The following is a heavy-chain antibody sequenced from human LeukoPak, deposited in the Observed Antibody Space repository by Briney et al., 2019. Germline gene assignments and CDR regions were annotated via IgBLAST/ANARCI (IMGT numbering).Heavy chain of an antibody. V-gene: IGHV3-30*18. D-gene: IGHD2-15*01. J-gene: IGHJ4*02. Sequence: PGGSLRLSCAVSGFTFSSCGIHWVRQAPGKGLEWVAVISHDGSNKYYADSVKGRFTISRDNFKNTLYLHMSSLRAEDTALYYCAKDGRSARLGYYFDYWGQGTLVTVSS. CDR2: ISHDGSNK. CDR3: AKDGRSARLGYYFDY. CDR1: GFTFSSCG.